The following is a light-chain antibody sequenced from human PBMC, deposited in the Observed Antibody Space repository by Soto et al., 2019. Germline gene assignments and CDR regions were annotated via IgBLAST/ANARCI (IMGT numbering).Light chain of an antibody. CDR1: SSDVGGYNY. Sequence: QSVLTQPASVSGSPGQSITISCTGTSSDVGGYNYVSWYQQHPGKAPKLMIYDVRNRPSGVSNRFSGSKSGSTASLTISGLQDEDEADYCCCSYTGTGTLLFGGGTKLTVL. V-gene: IGLV2-14*01. CDR2: DVR. CDR3: CSYTGTGTLL. J-gene: IGLJ2*01.